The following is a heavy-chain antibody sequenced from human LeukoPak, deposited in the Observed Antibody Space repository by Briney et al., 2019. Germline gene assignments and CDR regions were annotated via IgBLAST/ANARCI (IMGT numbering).Heavy chain of an antibody. V-gene: IGHV4-59*01. CDR1: GGSISSYY. CDR2: IYYSGST. Sequence: SETLSPTCTVSGGSISSYYWSWIRQPPGKGLEWIGYIYYSGSTNYNPSLKSRVTISVDTSKNQFSLKLSSVTAADTAVYYCARGYYYDSSGYYGGIDYWGQGTLVTVSS. D-gene: IGHD3-22*01. CDR3: ARGYYYDSSGYYGGIDY. J-gene: IGHJ4*02.